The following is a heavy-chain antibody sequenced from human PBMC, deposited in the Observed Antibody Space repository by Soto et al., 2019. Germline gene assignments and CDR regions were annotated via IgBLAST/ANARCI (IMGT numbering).Heavy chain of an antibody. CDR2: ISWNSGII. Sequence: EMKLVEAGGGLVQPGRSLRLSCAASGFTFDDYAMHWVRQAPGKGLEWVSGISWNSGIIDYAESVKGRFTISRDNAKNSRYLQMYGRRPEATALYYCAKDFEWGGSHLSHPFDIWGLGSLGSFSP. J-gene: IGHJ3*02. CDR3: AKDFEWGGSHLSHPFDI. D-gene: IGHD1-26*01. V-gene: IGHV3-9*01. CDR1: GFTFDDYA.